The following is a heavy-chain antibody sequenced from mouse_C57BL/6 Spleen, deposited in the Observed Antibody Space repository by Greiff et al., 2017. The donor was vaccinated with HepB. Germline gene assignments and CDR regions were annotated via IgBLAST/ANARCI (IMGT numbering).Heavy chain of an antibody. J-gene: IGHJ1*03. CDR2: ISDGGSYT. CDR1: GFTFSSYA. Sequence: EVQLVESGGGLVKPGGSLKLSCAASGFTFSSYAMSWVRQTPEKRLEWVATISDGGSYTYYPDNVKGRFTISRDNAKNNLYLQMSHLKSEDTAMYYGARDHYGSSQSYWYFDVWGTGTTVTVSS. D-gene: IGHD1-1*01. CDR3: ARDHYGSSQSYWYFDV. V-gene: IGHV5-4*01.